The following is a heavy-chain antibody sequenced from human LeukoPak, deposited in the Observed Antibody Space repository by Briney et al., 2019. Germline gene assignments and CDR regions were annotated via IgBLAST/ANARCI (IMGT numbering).Heavy chain of an antibody. CDR2: ISWNSGSK. V-gene: IGHV3-9*01. D-gene: IGHD3-22*01. CDR1: GFTFDDYA. J-gene: IGHJ4*02. Sequence: GGSLRLSCAASGFTFDDYAMHWVRQAPGKGLEGVSGISWNSGSKGYADSAKGRFTISRDNAKNSLYLQMNSLRTEDTALYYCAKLRNRGTYDSSGYYFDYWGQGTLVTVSS. CDR3: AKLRNRGTYDSSGYYFDY.